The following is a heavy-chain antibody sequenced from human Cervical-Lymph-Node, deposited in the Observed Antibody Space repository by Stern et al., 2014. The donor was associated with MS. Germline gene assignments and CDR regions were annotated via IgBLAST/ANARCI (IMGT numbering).Heavy chain of an antibody. D-gene: IGHD3-22*01. CDR3: ARDSYYYDSSGPTYYYYGMDV. Sequence: VQLVESGAEVKKPGSSVKVSCKASGGTFSSYAISWVRQAPGQGLEWMVGIIPIFGTANYAQKFQGRVTITADESTSTAYMELSSLRSEDTAVYYCARDSYYYDSSGPTYYYYGMDVWGQGTTVTVSS. V-gene: IGHV1-69*01. CDR1: GGTFSSYA. J-gene: IGHJ6*02. CDR2: IIPIFGTA.